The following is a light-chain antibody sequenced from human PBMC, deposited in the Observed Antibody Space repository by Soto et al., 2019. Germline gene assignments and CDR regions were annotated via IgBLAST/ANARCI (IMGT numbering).Light chain of an antibody. CDR1: QRITTY. Sequence: TQRPQAPSSLSASVGDRVTITSRASQRITTYLNWYRQKPGKAPKLLIYKASTLESGVPSNFSGSGSGTEFTLTISSLQPEDIATYYCQQYNSYPLTFGQGTKV. V-gene: IGKV1-5*03. J-gene: IGKJ1*01. CDR3: QQYNSYPLT. CDR2: KAS.